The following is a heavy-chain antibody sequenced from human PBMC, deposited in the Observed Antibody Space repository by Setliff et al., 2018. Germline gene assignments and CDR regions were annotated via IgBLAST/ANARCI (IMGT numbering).Heavy chain of an antibody. CDR2: ISRSSTYI. CDR1: GFTFSTHS. CDR3: ASAGHSGSWFPFDAFHI. J-gene: IGHJ3*02. V-gene: IGHV3-21*01. Sequence: GESLRLSCAASGFTFSTHSMNWVRQAPGKGLEWVSSISRSSTYIYYADSMKGRFTISRDNAKNSLYLQMNSLRAEDTAVYYCASAGHSGSWFPFDAFHIWGQGTMVTV. D-gene: IGHD6-13*01.